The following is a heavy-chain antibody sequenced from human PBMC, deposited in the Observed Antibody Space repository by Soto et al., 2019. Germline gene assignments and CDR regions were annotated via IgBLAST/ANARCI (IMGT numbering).Heavy chain of an antibody. D-gene: IGHD3-3*01. V-gene: IGHV1-8*01. CDR1: GYTFTSYD. Sequence: ASVKVSCKASGYTFTSYDINWVRQATGRGLEWMGWMNPNSGNTGYAQKFQGRVTMTRNTSITTAYMELSSLTSDDTAIYYCARGLIPRRSLYDVWSGYYSPLDYWGLGTLVTVSS. J-gene: IGHJ4*02. CDR2: MNPNSGNT. CDR3: ARGLIPRRSLYDVWSGYYSPLDY.